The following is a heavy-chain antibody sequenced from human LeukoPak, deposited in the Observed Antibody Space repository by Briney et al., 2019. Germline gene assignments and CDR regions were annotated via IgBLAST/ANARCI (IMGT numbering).Heavy chain of an antibody. V-gene: IGHV3-30*04. D-gene: IGHD2-15*01. CDR3: SANKDGGSCHCYASFDY. Sequence: GGSLRLSCRASVYTFSSYAMDWVRQAPDKGLEWVALIAYDGTNKHYADSVKGRFTISKDNSKNTLYLQMNSLRADDSAVYYCSANKDGGSCHCYASFDYWGQGVLVTVSS. CDR1: VYTFSSYA. CDR2: IAYDGTNK. J-gene: IGHJ4*02.